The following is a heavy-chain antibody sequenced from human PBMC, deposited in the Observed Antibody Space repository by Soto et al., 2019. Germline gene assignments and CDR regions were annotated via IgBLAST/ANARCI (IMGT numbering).Heavy chain of an antibody. Sequence: SETLSLTCAVYGGSFSGYYWSWIRQPPGKGLEWIGYIYYSGSTNYNPSLKSRVTISVDTSKNQFSLKLSSVTAADTAVYYCARDNRAVVTSFDQWGQGNQVTVYS. CDR2: IYYSGST. V-gene: IGHV4-59*01. CDR1: GGSFSGYY. D-gene: IGHD2-21*02. CDR3: ARDNRAVVTSFDQ. J-gene: IGHJ4*01.